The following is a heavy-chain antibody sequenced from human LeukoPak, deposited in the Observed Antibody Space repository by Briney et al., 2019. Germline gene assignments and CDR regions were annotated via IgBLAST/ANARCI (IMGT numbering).Heavy chain of an antibody. Sequence: SETLSLTCSVSGGSISNYHWSWIRQPPGKGLECIGYISNSGSTNYNPSLKSRVTISVETSKNQFSLKLNSVTAADTAVYYCARVVALGGRSGWFDPWGQGTLVTVSA. CDR3: ARVVALGGRSGWFDP. CDR2: ISNSGST. CDR1: GGSISNYH. J-gene: IGHJ5*02. D-gene: IGHD3-3*02. V-gene: IGHV4-59*01.